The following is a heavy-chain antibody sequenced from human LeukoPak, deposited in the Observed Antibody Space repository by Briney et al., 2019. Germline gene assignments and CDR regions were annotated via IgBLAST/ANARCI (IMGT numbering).Heavy chain of an antibody. CDR3: ARGQNYYGSGSQTFDI. J-gene: IGHJ3*02. Sequence: PGGSLRLSCAASGFTFSGYWMSWVRQAPGKGLEWLANVKQDGGEKYYVDSVKGRFTISRDNAKNSLYLQVSSLRAEDTAWYYCARGQNYYGSGSQTFDIWGQWTMVTVSS. CDR1: GFTFSGYW. V-gene: IGHV3-7*04. D-gene: IGHD3-10*01. CDR2: VKQDGGEK.